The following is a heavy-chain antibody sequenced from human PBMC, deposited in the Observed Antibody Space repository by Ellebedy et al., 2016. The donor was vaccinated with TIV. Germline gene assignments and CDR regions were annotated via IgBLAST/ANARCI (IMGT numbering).Heavy chain of an antibody. CDR2: INHSGST. CDR3: ARLRAMVRGVIFYGMDV. J-gene: IGHJ6*02. CDR1: GGSFSGYY. V-gene: IGHV4-34*01. Sequence: SETLSLXXAVYGGSFSGYYWSWIRQPPGKGLEWIGEINHSGSTNYNPSLKSRVTISVDTSKNQFSLKLSSVTAADTAVYYCARLRAMVRGVIFYGMDVWGQGTTVTVSS. D-gene: IGHD3-10*01.